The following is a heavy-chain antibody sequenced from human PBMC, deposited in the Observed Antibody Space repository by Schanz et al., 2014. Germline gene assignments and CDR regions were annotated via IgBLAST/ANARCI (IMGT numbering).Heavy chain of an antibody. J-gene: IGHJ4*02. CDR1: GGTFSSFG. D-gene: IGHD3-22*01. CDR3: ARSNYYDNNDYYNSFDY. CDR2: IIPILGIA. V-gene: IGHV1-69*09. Sequence: QVQLIQSGAEVKKPGSSVKVSCKASGGTFSSFGINWVRQAPGQGLEWMGRIIPILGIANYAQKFQGRVTNTADKTTSTAYTDLSGLRPEDTAVYYCARSNYYDNNDYYNSFDYWGQGTLVTVSS.